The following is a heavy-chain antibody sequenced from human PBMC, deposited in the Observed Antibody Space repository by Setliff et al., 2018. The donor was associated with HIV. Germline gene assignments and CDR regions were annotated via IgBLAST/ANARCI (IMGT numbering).Heavy chain of an antibody. CDR2: ISPNTGTT. CDR3: VRDDYGYNGKGFDY. D-gene: IGHD4-17*01. CDR1: GYTFSAYF. V-gene: IGHV1-2*02. J-gene: IGHJ4*02. Sequence: GASVKVSCKTSGYTFSAYFLQWVRQAPGQGLEWIGWISPNTGTTGNALKFQGRVTISIDTSNNQISLRLSSVTAADTAMYYCVRDDYGYNGKGFDYWGPGTLVT.